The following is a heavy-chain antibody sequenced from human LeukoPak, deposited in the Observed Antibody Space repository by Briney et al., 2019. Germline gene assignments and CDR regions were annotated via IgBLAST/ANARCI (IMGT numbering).Heavy chain of an antibody. J-gene: IGHJ4*02. CDR2: IYHSGST. Sequence: PSETLSLTCTVSGGSISSSSYYWGWIRQPPGKGLEWIGSIYHSGSTYYNPSLKSRVTISVDTSKNQFSLKLSYVTAADTAVYYCARVVYYYDSSGYYDYWGQGTLVTVSS. CDR3: ARVVYYYDSSGYYDY. D-gene: IGHD3-22*01. CDR1: GGSISSSSYY. V-gene: IGHV4-39*07.